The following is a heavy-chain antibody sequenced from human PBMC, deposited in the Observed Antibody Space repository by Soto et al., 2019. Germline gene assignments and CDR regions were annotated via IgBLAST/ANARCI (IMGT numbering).Heavy chain of an antibody. CDR3: ARDGSGHYYDTTGYRGYFLDH. V-gene: IGHV3-7*01. Sequence: EVQLVESGGGLVQPGGSLRLSCEASGFMFTSHWMTWVRQAPGRGLEWVAGLHQDGHEKYYVDSVKGRFTISRDNTRDSLFLQMNSLRAEDTAVYYCARDGSGHYYDTTGYRGYFLDHWGQGALVTVSS. D-gene: IGHD3-22*01. CDR1: GFMFTSHW. J-gene: IGHJ4*02. CDR2: LHQDGHEK.